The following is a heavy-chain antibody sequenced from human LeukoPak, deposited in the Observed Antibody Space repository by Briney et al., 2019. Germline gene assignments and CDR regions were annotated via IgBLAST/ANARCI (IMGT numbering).Heavy chain of an antibody. CDR1: GGYFSGYY. CDR3: ARGRNYDFWSGLTGYYMDV. J-gene: IGHJ6*03. CDR2: INHSGST. D-gene: IGHD3-3*01. V-gene: IGHV4-34*01. Sequence: SETLSLTCAVYGGYFSGYYWSWIRQPPGKGLEWIGEINHSGSTNYNPSLKSRVTISVDTSKNQFSLKLSSVTAADTAVYYCARGRNYDFWSGLTGYYMDVWGKGTTVTVSS.